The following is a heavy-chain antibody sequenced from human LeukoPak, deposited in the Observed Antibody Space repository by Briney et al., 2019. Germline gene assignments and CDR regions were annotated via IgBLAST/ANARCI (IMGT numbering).Heavy chain of an antibody. V-gene: IGHV4-61*01. Sequence: SQTLSLTCTVSGGSISSGSYYWSWIRQPPGKGLEWIGYIYYSGSTNYNPSLKSRVTISVDTSKNQFSLKLSSVTAADTAVYYCAREDEGSLDYWGQGTLVTVSS. D-gene: IGHD2-15*01. CDR2: IYYSGST. CDR3: AREDEGSLDY. J-gene: IGHJ4*02. CDR1: GGSISSGSYY.